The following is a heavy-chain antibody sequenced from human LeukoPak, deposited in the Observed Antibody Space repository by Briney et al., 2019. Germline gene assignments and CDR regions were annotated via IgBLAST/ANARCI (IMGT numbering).Heavy chain of an antibody. J-gene: IGHJ4*02. Sequence: SETLSLTCAVYGGSLSGYYWSWIRQPPGKGLEWIGEINHSGSTNYNPSLKSRVTISVDTSKNQFSLKLSSVTAADTAVYYCARRRWLSAGQAPWGQGTLVTVSS. CDR3: ARRRWLSAGQAP. V-gene: IGHV4-34*01. D-gene: IGHD5-24*01. CDR2: INHSGST. CDR1: GGSLSGYY.